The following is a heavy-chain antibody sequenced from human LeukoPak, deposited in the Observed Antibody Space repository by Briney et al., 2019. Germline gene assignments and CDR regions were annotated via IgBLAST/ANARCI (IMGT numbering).Heavy chain of an antibody. J-gene: IGHJ3*02. CDR1: GGSITSYY. CDR2: IYYSGSGST. Sequence: SETLSLTCTVSGGSITSYYWSWIRQPPGKGLEWIGYIYYSGSGSTSYNPSLKSRVTISVDTSKNQFSLKLSSVTAADTAVYYCARALGRYDAFDIWGQGTMVAVSS. D-gene: IGHD7-27*01. CDR3: ARALGRYDAFDI. V-gene: IGHV4-59*01.